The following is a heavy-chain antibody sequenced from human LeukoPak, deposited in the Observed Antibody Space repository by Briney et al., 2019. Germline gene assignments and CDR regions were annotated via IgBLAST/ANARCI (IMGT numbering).Heavy chain of an antibody. D-gene: IGHD1-1*01. Sequence: GGSLRLSCAASGFTFSSYAMSWVRQPPGKGLEWVSTISLIGGSAYYTDSVKGRFTISRDNSKNTVYLQMNSLRADDTAVYYCAKDRKRLLEHWGQGTLVTVSS. CDR1: GFTFSSYA. CDR3: AKDRKRLLEH. CDR2: ISLIGGSA. V-gene: IGHV3-23*01. J-gene: IGHJ5*02.